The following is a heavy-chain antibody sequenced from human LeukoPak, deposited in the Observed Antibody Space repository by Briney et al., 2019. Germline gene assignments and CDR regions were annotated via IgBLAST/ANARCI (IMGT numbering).Heavy chain of an antibody. J-gene: IGHJ4*02. CDR3: ARLGYYGSGSLVDYFDY. D-gene: IGHD3-10*01. V-gene: IGHV4-39*01. Sequence: SETLSLTCTVSGGSISSSNYYWGWLRQPPGNGLEWIGSIYYSGSTYYNPSLKSRVTISVDTSKNQFSLKLSSVTAADTAVYYCARLGYYGSGSLVDYFDYWGQGTLVTVSS. CDR2: IYYSGST. CDR1: GGSISSSNYY.